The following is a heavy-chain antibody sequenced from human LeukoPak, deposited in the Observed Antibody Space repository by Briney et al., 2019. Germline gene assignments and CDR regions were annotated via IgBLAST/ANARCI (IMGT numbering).Heavy chain of an antibody. D-gene: IGHD3-22*01. V-gene: IGHV5-51*01. Sequence: GESLKISCKGSGYSFTSYWIGWVRQMPGKGLEWMGIIYPGDSESRYSPSFQGQVTMSADQTITTAYLQWNSLKASDTAIYFCARTIAFYYDSSSYMDFWGQGTLVTVSS. CDR3: ARTIAFYYDSSSYMDF. J-gene: IGHJ4*02. CDR2: IYPGDSES. CDR1: GYSFTSYW.